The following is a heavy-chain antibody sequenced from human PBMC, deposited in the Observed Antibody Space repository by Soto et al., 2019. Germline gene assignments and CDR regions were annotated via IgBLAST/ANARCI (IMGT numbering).Heavy chain of an antibody. V-gene: IGHV3-33*01. D-gene: IGHD6-19*01. CDR1: GFTFSSYG. Sequence: QVQLVESGGGVVQPGRSLRLSCAASGFTFSSYGMHWVRQAPGKGLEWVAVIWYDGSNKYYADSVKGRFTISRDKSKTALYLHMNSRRAEDTAVYYCASASYRYRSGWAGLGWFDPWGQGTLVTVSS. CDR3: ASASYRYRSGWAGLGWFDP. J-gene: IGHJ5*02. CDR2: IWYDGSNK.